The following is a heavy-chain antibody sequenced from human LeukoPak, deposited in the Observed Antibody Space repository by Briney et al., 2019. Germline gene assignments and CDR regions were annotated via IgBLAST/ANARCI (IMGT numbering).Heavy chain of an antibody. J-gene: IGHJ4*02. CDR1: GGSFSGYY. Sequence: PSETLSLTCAVYGGSFSGYYWSWIRQPPGKGLEWIGEINHSGSTNYNPSLKSRVTISVDTSKNQFSLKLSSVTAADTAVYYCAKRTGTNAFDIWGQGTLVTVSS. V-gene: IGHV4-34*01. CDR2: INHSGST. CDR3: AKRTGTNAFDI. D-gene: IGHD7-27*01.